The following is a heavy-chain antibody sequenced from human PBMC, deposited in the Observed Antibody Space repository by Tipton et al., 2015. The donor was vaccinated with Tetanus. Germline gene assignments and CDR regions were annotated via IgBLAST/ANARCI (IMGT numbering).Heavy chain of an antibody. CDR3: ATLPYYDFWSGFNRFDP. V-gene: IGHV3-74*01. CDR1: GFTFSSYW. Sequence: SLRLSCAASGFTFSSYWMHWVRQAPGKGLVWVSRINSDGSSTSYADSVKGRFTISRDNAKNTLYLQMNSLRAEDTAVYYCATLPYYDFWSGFNRFDPWGQGTLVTVSS. D-gene: IGHD3-3*01. J-gene: IGHJ5*02. CDR2: INSDGSST.